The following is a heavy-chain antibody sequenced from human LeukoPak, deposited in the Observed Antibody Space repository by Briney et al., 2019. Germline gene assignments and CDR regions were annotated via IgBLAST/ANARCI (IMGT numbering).Heavy chain of an antibody. D-gene: IGHD2-21*02. Sequence: GGSLRLSCEGSGFTFSNYWMTWVRQAPEKGLEWVANIKPSGSEKHYADSVEGRFTISRDNAKNSLYLQMNSLRAEDTAVYYCARDLDTYVVLTAYDTFDVWGQGTMVTVSS. V-gene: IGHV3-7*01. CDR1: GFTFSNYW. CDR2: IKPSGSEK. J-gene: IGHJ3*01. CDR3: ARDLDTYVVLTAYDTFDV.